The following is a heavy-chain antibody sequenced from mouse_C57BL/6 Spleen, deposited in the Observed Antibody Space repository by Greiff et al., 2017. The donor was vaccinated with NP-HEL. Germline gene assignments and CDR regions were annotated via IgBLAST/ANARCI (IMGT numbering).Heavy chain of an antibody. CDR1: GFTFNTYA. Sequence: EVNLVESGGGLVQPKGSLKLSCAASGFTFNTYAMHWVRQAPGKGLEWVARIRRKSSNYATYYADSVKDRFTISRDDSQSMLYLQMNNLKTEDTAMYYCVRDPFAYWGQGTLVTVSA. V-gene: IGHV10-3*01. CDR3: VRDPFAY. J-gene: IGHJ3*01. CDR2: IRRKSSNYAT.